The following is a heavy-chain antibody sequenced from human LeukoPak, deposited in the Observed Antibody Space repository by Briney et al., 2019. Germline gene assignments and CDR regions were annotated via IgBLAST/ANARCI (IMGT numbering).Heavy chain of an antibody. Sequence: ASVRVSCKDSGYTFTGYYMHWVRQAPGQGLEWMGWINPNSGGTNYAQKFQGRVTMTRDTSISTAYMELSRLRSDDTAVYYCARIHYYGSGSYDYWGQGTLVTVSS. V-gene: IGHV1-2*02. CDR1: GYTFTGYY. CDR2: INPNSGGT. CDR3: ARIHYYGSGSYDY. J-gene: IGHJ4*02. D-gene: IGHD3-10*01.